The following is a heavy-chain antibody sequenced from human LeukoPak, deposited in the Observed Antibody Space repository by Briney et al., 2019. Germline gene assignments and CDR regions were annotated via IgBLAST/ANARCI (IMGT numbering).Heavy chain of an antibody. CDR1: GFTFSRYN. J-gene: IGHJ6*03. CDR2: ISSGGSPI. V-gene: IGHV3-48*04. Sequence: GGSLRLSCAASGFTFSRYNMNWVRQAPGKGLEWVSYISSGGSPIYYADSVKGRFTISRDNAKNSLYLQMNSLRAEDTAVYYCAREKEGYCSRTSCYLDYYYYYMDVWGKGTTVTISS. D-gene: IGHD2-2*01. CDR3: AREKEGYCSRTSCYLDYYYYYMDV.